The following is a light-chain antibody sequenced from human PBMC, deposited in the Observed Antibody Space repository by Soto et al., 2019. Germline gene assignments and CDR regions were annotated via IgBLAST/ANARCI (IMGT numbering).Light chain of an antibody. CDR2: AAS. V-gene: IGKV1-17*01. CDR3: QLYGIFPRT. Sequence: TQSPAALSLSQGETLIITCRASQNVRSDVSWYQQKPGQAPKLLIYAASTRQSGVPARFSGSGSGTDFTLTISSLEPEDFTVYYCQLYGIFPRTFGHGAKDDIK. J-gene: IGKJ1*01. CDR1: QNVRSD.